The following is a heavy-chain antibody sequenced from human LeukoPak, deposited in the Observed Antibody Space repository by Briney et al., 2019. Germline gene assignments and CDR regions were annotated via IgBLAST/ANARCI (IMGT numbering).Heavy chain of an antibody. CDR2: ISYDGSKE. CDR1: GFTFSSYG. V-gene: IGHV3-33*03. J-gene: IGHJ4*02. D-gene: IGHD6-19*01. Sequence: GGSLRLSCAASGFTFSSYGMHWVRQAPGKGLEWVAVISYDGSKEYYADSVKGRFTISRDNSKNTVYLQMNSLRAEDTAVYYCSKTTTGYSSGRFPGWPVDYWGQGTLVTVSS. CDR3: SKTTTGYSSGRFPGWPVDY.